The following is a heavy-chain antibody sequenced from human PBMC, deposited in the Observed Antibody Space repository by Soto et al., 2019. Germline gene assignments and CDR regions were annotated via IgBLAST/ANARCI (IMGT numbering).Heavy chain of an antibody. CDR1: GFTFSSYW. CDR3: ARGGDYDILTGPFDY. D-gene: IGHD3-9*01. Sequence: GGSLRLSCAASGFTFSSYWMHWVRQAPGKGLVWVARINNDGSSKNYADSVKGRFTISRDNSKNTLYLQMNSLRAEDTAVYYCARGGDYDILTGPFDYWGQGTLVTVSS. CDR2: INNDGSSK. V-gene: IGHV3-74*01. J-gene: IGHJ4*02.